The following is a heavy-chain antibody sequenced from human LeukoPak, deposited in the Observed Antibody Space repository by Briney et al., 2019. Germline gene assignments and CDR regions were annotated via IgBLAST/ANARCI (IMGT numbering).Heavy chain of an antibody. CDR3: AKDLNWGGR. Sequence: QTGGSLRLSCAASGFTFSTSAMTWVRQAPGKGLEWVPGISGSGVTDYADSVKGRFTISRDNSKNTLYLQMNSLRAEDTAVYYCAKDLNWGGRWGQGTLVTVSS. J-gene: IGHJ4*02. V-gene: IGHV3-23*01. CDR1: GFTFSTSA. CDR2: ISGSGVT. D-gene: IGHD7-27*01.